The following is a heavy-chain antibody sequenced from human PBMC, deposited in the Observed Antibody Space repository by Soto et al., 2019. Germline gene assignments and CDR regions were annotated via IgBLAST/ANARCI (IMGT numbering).Heavy chain of an antibody. V-gene: IGHV4-34*01. Sequence: QVQLQQWGAGLLKPSETLSLTCAVYGGSFSGYYWSWIRQPPGKGLEWIGEINHSGSTNYNPSLKSRVTISVDTSKNQFSPKLSSVTAADTAVYYCARLLVAAKAYWFDPWGQGTLVTVSS. J-gene: IGHJ5*02. CDR2: INHSGST. CDR3: ARLLVAAKAYWFDP. CDR1: GGSFSGYY. D-gene: IGHD2-15*01.